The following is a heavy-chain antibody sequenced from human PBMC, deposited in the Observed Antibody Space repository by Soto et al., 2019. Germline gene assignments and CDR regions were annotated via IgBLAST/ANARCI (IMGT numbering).Heavy chain of an antibody. Sequence: GESLKISCKGSGYSFTRYWIYWVRQMPGKGLEWMGRIDPSDSYTNYSPSFQGHVTISADKSISTAYLQWSSLKASDTAMYYCARHPYDCSGYYHNWFDPWSQGALVTVSS. CDR3: ARHPYDCSGYYHNWFDP. V-gene: IGHV5-10-1*01. J-gene: IGHJ5*02. CDR2: IDPSDSYT. CDR1: GYSFTRYW. D-gene: IGHD3-22*01.